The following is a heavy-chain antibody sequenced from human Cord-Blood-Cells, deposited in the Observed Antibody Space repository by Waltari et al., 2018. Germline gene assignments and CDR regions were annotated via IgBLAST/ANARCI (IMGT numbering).Heavy chain of an antibody. CDR1: GYTFTSYY. D-gene: IGHD3-3*01. CDR3: ARGGYYDFWSGYLYYFDY. V-gene: IGHV1-46*04. CDR2: INPSGGST. Sequence: QVQLVQSGAEVKKPGASVKVSCKASGYTFTSYYMHWVRQAPGQGLEWMGIINPSGGSTSYAQKLQGRVTMTRDTSTSTVYMELSSLGSEDTAVYYCARGGYYDFWSGYLYYFDYWGQGTLVTVSS. J-gene: IGHJ4*02.